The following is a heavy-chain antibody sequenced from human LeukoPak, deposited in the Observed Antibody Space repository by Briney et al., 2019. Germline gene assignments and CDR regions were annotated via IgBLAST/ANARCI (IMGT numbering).Heavy chain of an antibody. V-gene: IGHV3-7*01. Sequence: GGSLRLSCAASGFTFSSYWMSWVRQAPGKGLEWVANIKQDGSEKYYVDPVKGRFTISRDNAKNSLYLQMNSLRAEDTAVYYCATVSTTVTNLFDSWGQGTLVTVSS. CDR3: ATVSTTVTNLFDS. J-gene: IGHJ4*02. CDR1: GFTFSSYW. D-gene: IGHD4-17*01. CDR2: IKQDGSEK.